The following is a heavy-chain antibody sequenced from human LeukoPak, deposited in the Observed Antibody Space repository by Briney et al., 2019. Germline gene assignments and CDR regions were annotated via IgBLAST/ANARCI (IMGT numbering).Heavy chain of an antibody. CDR1: GGSISSGGYY. CDR3: ARFHCSGGSCYLNWFDP. Sequence: KTSQTLSLTCTVSGGSISSGGYYWSWIRQHPGQGLEWIGYIYYSGSTYYNPSLKSRVTISVDTSKNQFSLKLSSVTAADTAVYYCARFHCSGGSCYLNWFDPWGQGTLVTVSS. J-gene: IGHJ5*02. D-gene: IGHD2-15*01. CDR2: IYYSGST. V-gene: IGHV4-31*03.